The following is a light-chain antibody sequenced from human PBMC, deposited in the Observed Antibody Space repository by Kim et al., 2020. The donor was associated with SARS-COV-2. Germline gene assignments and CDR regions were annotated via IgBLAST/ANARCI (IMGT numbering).Light chain of an antibody. CDR1: SSDVGAYNY. V-gene: IGLV2-11*01. CDR3: CSYAGSFIFV. J-gene: IGLJ1*01. Sequence: SALTQPRSVSGSPGQSVAISCTGTSSDVGAYNYVSWCQVHPGKAPKLLIYDVNTRPSGVPDRFSGSKSGNTASLTISGLQAEDEADYYCCSYAGSFIFVFGTGTKVTVL. CDR2: DVN.